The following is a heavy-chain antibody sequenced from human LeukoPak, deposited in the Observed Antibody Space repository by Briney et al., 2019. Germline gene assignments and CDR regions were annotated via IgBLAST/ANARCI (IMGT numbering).Heavy chain of an antibody. J-gene: IGHJ4*02. V-gene: IGHV4-39*07. CDR1: GGSISSSSYY. D-gene: IGHD2-15*01. CDR2: IYYSGST. CDR3: AREGLSCGYSRPYYFDY. Sequence: PSETLSLTCTVSGGSISSSSYYWGWIRQPPGKGLEWIGSIYYSGSTYYNPSLKSRVTISVDTSKNQFSLKLSSVTAADTAVYYCAREGLSCGYSRPYYFDYWGQGTLVTVSS.